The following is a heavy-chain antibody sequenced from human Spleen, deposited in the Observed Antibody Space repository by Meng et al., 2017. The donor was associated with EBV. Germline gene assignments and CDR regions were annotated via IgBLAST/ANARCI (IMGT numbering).Heavy chain of an antibody. CDR3: ARAAATVDF. D-gene: IGHD4-17*01. Sequence: QVPLVQSGSEVQKPGASVKVSCKTSGYTFTSDGISWVRHAPGQRLEWMGWTSPHNDDTNYAQNLQGRLTMTKDTSTSTAYMELRSLRSDDTAVYYCARAAATVDFWGQGTLVTVSS. CDR2: TSPHNDDT. J-gene: IGHJ4*02. V-gene: IGHV1-18*01. CDR1: GYTFTSDG.